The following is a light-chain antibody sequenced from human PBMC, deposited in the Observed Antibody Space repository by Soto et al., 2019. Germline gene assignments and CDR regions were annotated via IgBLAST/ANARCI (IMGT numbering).Light chain of an antibody. J-gene: IGKJ2*01. V-gene: IGKV1-39*01. CDR3: QQSYSTPYT. CDR1: QSISSY. Sequence: DIQMTQSPSSLSASVGDRVTITCRASQSISSYLNWDQQKPGKAPKLLIYAASSLQSGVPSRFSGSGSGTDFTLTISSLHTEDFATYYCQQSYSTPYTFGQGTKLEIK. CDR2: AAS.